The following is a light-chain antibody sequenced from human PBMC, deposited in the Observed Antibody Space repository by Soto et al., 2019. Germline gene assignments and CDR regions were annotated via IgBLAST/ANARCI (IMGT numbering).Light chain of an antibody. CDR3: QSYNKRLTAYV. CDR2: GNG. Sequence: QSVLTQPPSVSGAPGQRVTISCSGTSSSIGAGYEVHWYHQLPGTAPKLVVSGNGNRPSGVPDRLSASKSGTSASLAITGLQAEDEGHYYCQSYNKRLTAYVFGTGPHVAVL. J-gene: IGLJ1*01. CDR1: SSSIGAGYE. V-gene: IGLV1-40*01.